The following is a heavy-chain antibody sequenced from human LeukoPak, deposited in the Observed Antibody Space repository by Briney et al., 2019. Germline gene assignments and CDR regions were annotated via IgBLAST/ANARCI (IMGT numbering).Heavy chain of an antibody. CDR1: GFTFGSYS. CDR2: ISSTSKYI. Sequence: GSLRLSCAASGFTFGSYSMNWVRQFPGKGLQWVSSISSTSKYIYYADSVKGRFTVSRDNAKNSLSLQMNSLGAEDTAVYYCARCYASGSYGMDYWGQGTVVTVSS. D-gene: IGHD3-10*01. V-gene: IGHV3-21*01. J-gene: IGHJ4*02. CDR3: ARCYASGSYGMDY.